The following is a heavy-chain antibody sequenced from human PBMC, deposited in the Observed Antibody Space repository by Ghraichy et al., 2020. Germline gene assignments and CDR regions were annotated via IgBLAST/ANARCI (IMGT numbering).Heavy chain of an antibody. D-gene: IGHD3-3*01. CDR2: INHSGST. J-gene: IGHJ6*02. V-gene: IGHV4-34*01. CDR1: GGSFSGYY. Sequence: SETLSLTCAVYGGSFSGYYWSWIRQPPGKGLEWIGEINHSGSTNYNPSLKSRVTISVDTSKNQFSLKLSSVTAADTAVYYCARTLSDRITIFGVVRPLTYGMDVWGQGTTVTVSS. CDR3: ARTLSDRITIFGVVRPLTYGMDV.